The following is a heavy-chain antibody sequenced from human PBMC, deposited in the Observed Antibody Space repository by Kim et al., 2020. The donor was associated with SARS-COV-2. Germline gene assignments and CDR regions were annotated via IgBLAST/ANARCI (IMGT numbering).Heavy chain of an antibody. J-gene: IGHJ2*01. Sequence: NYSPSFPGHVTSSADKSISTAYLQWSSLKASDTAMYYCARLYPAAWYFDLWGRGTLVTVSS. D-gene: IGHD6-13*01. CDR3: ARLYPAAWYFDL. V-gene: IGHV5-10-1*01.